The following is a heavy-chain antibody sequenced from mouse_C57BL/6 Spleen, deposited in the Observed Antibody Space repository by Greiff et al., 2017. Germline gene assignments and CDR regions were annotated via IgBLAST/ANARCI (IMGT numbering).Heavy chain of an antibody. CDR1: GYTFTDYN. CDR2: INPNNGGT. CDR3: ARYEGWLPFAY. J-gene: IGHJ3*01. Sequence: EVKLQESGPELVKPGASVKIPCKASGYTFTDYNMDWVKQSHGKSLEWIGDINPNNGGTIYNQKFKGKATLTVDKSSSTAYMELRSLTSEDTAVYYCARYEGWLPFAYWGQGTLVTVSA. D-gene: IGHD2-3*01. V-gene: IGHV1-18*01.